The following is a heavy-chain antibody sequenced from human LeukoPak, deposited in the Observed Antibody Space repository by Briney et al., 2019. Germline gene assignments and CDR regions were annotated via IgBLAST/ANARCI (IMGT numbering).Heavy chain of an antibody. V-gene: IGHV4-4*07. Sequence: PSETLSLTGTVSGLSISIYYWSWIRQPAGKGLEWIGRIYTSGSTNYNPSPKSRVTMSVDTSKNQSSLKLSSVTAADTAVYYCARDPLAVAGISPNWFDPWGQGTLVTASS. CDR1: GLSISIYY. D-gene: IGHD6-19*01. J-gene: IGHJ5*02. CDR3: ARDPLAVAGISPNWFDP. CDR2: IYTSGST.